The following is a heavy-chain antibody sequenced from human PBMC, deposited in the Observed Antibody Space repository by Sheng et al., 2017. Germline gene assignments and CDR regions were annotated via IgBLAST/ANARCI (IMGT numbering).Heavy chain of an antibody. J-gene: IGHJ6*02. CDR2: IIPIFGTA. V-gene: IGHV1-69*01. Sequence: QVQLVQSGAEVKKPWVLGEGLLQGFWRHLQQLCYQLGATGPLDKGLSGWEGIIPIFGTANYAQKFQGRVTITADESTITAYMELSSLRSEDTAVYYCAREAEWLVPRGMANYYYYGMDVWGQGTTVTVSS. CDR1: RHLQQLC. D-gene: IGHD6-19*01. CDR3: AREAEWLVPRGMANYYYYGMDV.